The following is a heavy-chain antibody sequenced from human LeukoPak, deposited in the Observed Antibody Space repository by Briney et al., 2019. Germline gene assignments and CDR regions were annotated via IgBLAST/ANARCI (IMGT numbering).Heavy chain of an antibody. V-gene: IGHV4-4*07. CDR1: GFTFDDYG. D-gene: IGHD5-24*01. J-gene: IGHJ3*02. CDR3: ARASRHGYNRGAFDI. CDR2: IYTSGST. Sequence: GSLRLSCAASGFTFDDYGMSWIRQPAGKGLEWIGRIYTSGSTNYNPSLKSRVTISVDTSKNQFSLKLSSVTAADTAVYYCARASRHGYNRGAFDIWGQGTMVTVSS.